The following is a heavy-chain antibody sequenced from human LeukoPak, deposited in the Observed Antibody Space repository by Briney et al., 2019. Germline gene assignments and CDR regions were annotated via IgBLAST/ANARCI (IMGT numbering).Heavy chain of an antibody. CDR3: ASETRYSSSWSY. D-gene: IGHD6-13*01. CDR2: INHNGST. Sequence: SETLSLTCAVYGGSFSGYYWSWIRQPPGKGLEWIGEINHNGSTNYNPSLKSRVTISVDTSKNQFSLKLSSVTAADTAVYYCASETRYSSSWSYWGQGTLVTVSS. V-gene: IGHV4-34*01. J-gene: IGHJ4*02. CDR1: GGSFSGYY.